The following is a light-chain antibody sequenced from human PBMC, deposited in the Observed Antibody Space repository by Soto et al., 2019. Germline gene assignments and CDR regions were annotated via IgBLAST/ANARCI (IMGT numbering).Light chain of an antibody. J-gene: IGLJ1*01. CDR2: EVI. V-gene: IGLV2-8*01. CDR3: FSYTSSGTYV. Sequence: QSVLTQPPSASGSPGQSVTISCTGTSSDVGGYNYVSWYQQHPGKAPKLMIYEVIKRPSGVPDRFSGSKSGNTASLTISGLQAEDETDYYCFSYTSSGTYVFGTGTKVTVL. CDR1: SSDVGGYNY.